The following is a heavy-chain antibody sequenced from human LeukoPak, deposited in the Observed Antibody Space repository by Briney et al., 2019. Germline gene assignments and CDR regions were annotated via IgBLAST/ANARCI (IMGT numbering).Heavy chain of an antibody. J-gene: IGHJ6*03. CDR2: IYYSGGT. D-gene: IGHD3-3*01. CDR1: GGSISSSSYY. CDR3: ARAVGGYYSFYYYMDV. Sequence: PSETLSLTCTVSGGSISSSSYYWGWIRQPPGKGLEWIGSIYYSGGTYYNPSLKSRVTISVDTSKNQFSLKLSSVTAADTAVYYCARAVGGYYSFYYYMDVWGKGTTVTVSS. V-gene: IGHV4-39*07.